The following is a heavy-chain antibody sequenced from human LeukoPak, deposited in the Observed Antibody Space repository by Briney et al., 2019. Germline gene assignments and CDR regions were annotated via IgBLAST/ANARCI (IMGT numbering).Heavy chain of an antibody. V-gene: IGHV3-48*03. CDR2: ISSDVNAE. J-gene: IGHJ4*02. CDR3: ARDTVNGPLVTSLDL. D-gene: IGHD2-8*01. CDR1: GFPFSNHP. Sequence: GGSLTLSCTAAGFPFSNHPLNWVRQAPGKGLEWLSQISSDVNAESRDDAPRARLALSRDNAKNSLFLPISDLRVEDTAVYYCARDTVNGPLVTSLDLWGQGALVTVSS.